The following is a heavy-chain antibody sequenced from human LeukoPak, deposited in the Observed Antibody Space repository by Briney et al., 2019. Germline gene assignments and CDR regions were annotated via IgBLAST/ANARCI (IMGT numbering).Heavy chain of an antibody. D-gene: IGHD6-13*01. CDR3: ARGGPYSSSWLYDAFDI. V-gene: IGHV1-69*01. J-gene: IGHJ3*02. CDR2: IIPIFGTA. CDR1: GGTFSSYA. Sequence: SVKVSCKASGGTFSSYAISWVRHAPGQGLEWMGGIIPIFGTANYAQKFQGRVTITADESTSTAYMELSSLRSEDTAVYYCARGGPYSSSWLYDAFDIWGQGTMVTVSS.